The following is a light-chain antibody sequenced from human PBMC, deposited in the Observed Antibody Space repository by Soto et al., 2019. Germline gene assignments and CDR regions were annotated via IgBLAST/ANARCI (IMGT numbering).Light chain of an antibody. V-gene: IGLV2-14*01. J-gene: IGLJ1*01. CDR2: AVS. CDR1: SSDVGLHDY. CDR3: SSYTSDSSYV. Sequence: QSVLTQPASVSGSPGQSITISCTGTSSDVGLHDYVSWYQQHPGKAPQLMIYAVSNRPSGVSNRFSASKSGNTASLFISGLQAEDEADYYCSSYTSDSSYVFGSGTRSPS.